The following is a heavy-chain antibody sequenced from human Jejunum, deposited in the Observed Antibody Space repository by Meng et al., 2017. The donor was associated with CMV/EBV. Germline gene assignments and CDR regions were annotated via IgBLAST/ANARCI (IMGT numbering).Heavy chain of an antibody. CDR3: ARKDATSWDFDF. Sequence: SCKTSGYSYTGYYIHWVRQGPGQGLEWMGWINTNSRDTNYAQKFQGWVAMNGDTSINTVYMEMTRMTSGDTAVYYCARKDATSWDFDFWGQGTLVTVSS. CDR1: GYSYTGYY. V-gene: IGHV1-2*04. D-gene: IGHD1-26*01. J-gene: IGHJ4*02. CDR2: INTNSRDT.